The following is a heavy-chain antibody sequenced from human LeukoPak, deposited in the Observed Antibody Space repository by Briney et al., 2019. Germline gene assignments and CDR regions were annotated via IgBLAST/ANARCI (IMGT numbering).Heavy chain of an antibody. V-gene: IGHV1-2*02. CDR3: PRAYYDILTGYSSSFDY. D-gene: IGHD3-9*01. CDR2: INPNSGGT. Sequence: PVASVKVSCKASGYTFTGYYMHWVRQAPGQGLEWMGWINPNSGGTNYAQKFQGRVTMTRDTSISTAYMELSRLRSDDTAVYYCPRAYYDILTGYSSSFDYWGQGTLVTVSS. J-gene: IGHJ4*02. CDR1: GYTFTGYY.